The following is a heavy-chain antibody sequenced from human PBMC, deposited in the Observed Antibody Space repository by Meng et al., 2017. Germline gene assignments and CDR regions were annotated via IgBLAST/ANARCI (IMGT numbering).Heavy chain of an antibody. D-gene: IGHD4-23*01. Sequence: GESLKISCAASGFTFSSYWMHWVRQAPGKGLVWVSRINSDGSSTSYADSVKGRFTISRDNTKNTLYLQMNSLRAEDTAVYYCARFSYGGNSDYWGQGTRVTVSS. CDR3: ARFSYGGNSDY. V-gene: IGHV3-74*01. CDR1: GFTFSSYW. CDR2: INSDGSST. J-gene: IGHJ4*02.